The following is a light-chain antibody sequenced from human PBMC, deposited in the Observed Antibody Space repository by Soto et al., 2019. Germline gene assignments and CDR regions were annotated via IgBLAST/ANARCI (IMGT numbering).Light chain of an antibody. CDR2: AAS. CDR3: QQSFSPLLT. CDR1: QTLNNY. Sequence: DSQMTQSPSSVSASVGDRITITCRASQTLNNYLTWFQQKPGKAPKVLIYAASTLQSGVPSRFSGSGSGAEFTLTISSLQPEDFATYYCQQSFSPLLTFGGGTKVDI. V-gene: IGKV1-39*01. J-gene: IGKJ4*01.